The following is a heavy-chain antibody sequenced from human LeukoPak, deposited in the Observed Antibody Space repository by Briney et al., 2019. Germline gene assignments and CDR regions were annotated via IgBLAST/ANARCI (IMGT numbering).Heavy chain of an antibody. V-gene: IGHV4-4*07. Sequence: SETLSLTCSVADGSIRNYYWSWIRQAAGEGLEGMGHIYAEDGSTIYNPSLKSRVSISADKSRNQFSLMRQCVTAADTGVYYCARGVVIAAEVHYWGQGTLVAVSS. CDR3: ARGVVIAAEVHY. CDR1: DGSIRNYY. J-gene: IGHJ4*02. CDR2: IYAEDGST. D-gene: IGHD2-21*01.